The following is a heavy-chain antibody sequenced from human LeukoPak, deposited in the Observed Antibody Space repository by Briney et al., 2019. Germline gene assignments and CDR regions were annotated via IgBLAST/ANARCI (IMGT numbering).Heavy chain of an antibody. D-gene: IGHD3-9*01. CDR3: ARVQSTPTGYYGMDV. Sequence: SETLSLTYTVSGGSISSYYWSWIRQPAGKGLEWIGRIYTSGSTNYNPSLKSRVTMSVDTSKNQFSLKLSSVTAADTAVYYCARVQSTPTGYYGMDVWGQGTTVTVSS. CDR1: GGSISSYY. CDR2: IYTSGST. J-gene: IGHJ6*02. V-gene: IGHV4-4*07.